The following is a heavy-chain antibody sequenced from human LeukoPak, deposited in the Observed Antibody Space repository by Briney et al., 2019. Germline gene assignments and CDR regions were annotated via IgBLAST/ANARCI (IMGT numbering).Heavy chain of an antibody. Sequence: SETLSLTCTVSGGSISSYYWSWIRQPPGKGLEWIGYIYYSGSTNYNPSLKSRGTISVDTSKNQFSLKLSSVTAADTAVYYCARRVAGGIYGMDVWGQGTTVTVSS. V-gene: IGHV4-59*08. D-gene: IGHD6-19*01. J-gene: IGHJ6*02. CDR1: GGSISSYY. CDR3: ARRVAGGIYGMDV. CDR2: IYYSGST.